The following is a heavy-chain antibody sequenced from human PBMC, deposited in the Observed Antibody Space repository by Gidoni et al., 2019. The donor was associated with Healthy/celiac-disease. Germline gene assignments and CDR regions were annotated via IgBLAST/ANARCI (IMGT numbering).Heavy chain of an antibody. Sequence: QLQLPESAPGLVKPSATLSLTCTVSGGSISSSSYYWGWIRQPTGKGREWIGSIYSSGSTYYNPSLKSRVTISVDTSKNQFSLKLSSVTAADTAVYYCARFYFDWLLDYWGQGTLVTVSS. CDR3: ARFYFDWLLDY. J-gene: IGHJ4*02. D-gene: IGHD3-9*01. V-gene: IGHV4-39*01. CDR1: GGSISSSSYY. CDR2: IYSSGST.